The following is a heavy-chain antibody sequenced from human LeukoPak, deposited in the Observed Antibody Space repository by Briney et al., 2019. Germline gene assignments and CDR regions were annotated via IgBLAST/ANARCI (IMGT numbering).Heavy chain of an antibody. Sequence: GGSLRLSCAASGFTFSGSAMHWVRQASGKGLEWVGRIRSKANSYATAYAASVKGRFTISRDDSKNTAYLQMNSLKTEDTAVYYCTSPRIDGYNQVDAFDIWGQGTMVTVSS. J-gene: IGHJ3*02. CDR1: GFTFSGSA. V-gene: IGHV3-73*01. D-gene: IGHD5-24*01. CDR2: IRSKANSYAT. CDR3: TSPRIDGYNQVDAFDI.